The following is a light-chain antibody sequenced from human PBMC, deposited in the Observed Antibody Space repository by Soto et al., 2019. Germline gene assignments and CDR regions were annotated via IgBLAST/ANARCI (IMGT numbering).Light chain of an antibody. CDR3: CSYAGSYTYV. Sequence: LTQPRSVSGSPGQSITISCTGSSSDVGGYEYVSWFQQDPGKAPKLMIYDVSARPSGVPNRFSGSKSGSTASLTISGLQADDEGDYYCCSYAGSYTYVFGTGTKVTV. CDR2: DVS. CDR1: SSDVGGYEY. V-gene: IGLV2-11*01. J-gene: IGLJ1*01.